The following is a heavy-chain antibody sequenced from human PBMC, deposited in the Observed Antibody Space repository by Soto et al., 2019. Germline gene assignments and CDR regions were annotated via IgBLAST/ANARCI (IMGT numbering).Heavy chain of an antibody. V-gene: IGHV4-39*07. Sequence: ASEILSLTCTVSGDSISSSHYHWGWIRQPSGKGLEWIGSVFHTGSTYDNPSLKSRVTISVDTSKNQFSLKLSSVTAADTAVYYCARRWGGTFDIWGQGTMVT. J-gene: IGHJ3*02. CDR3: ARRWGGTFDI. CDR1: GDSISSSHYH. CDR2: VFHTGST. D-gene: IGHD3-10*01.